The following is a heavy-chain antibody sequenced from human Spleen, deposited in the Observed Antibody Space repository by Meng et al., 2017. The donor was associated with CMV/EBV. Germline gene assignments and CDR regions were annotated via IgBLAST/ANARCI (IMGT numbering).Heavy chain of an antibody. V-gene: IGHV4-34*01. CDR3: ARGGGGCSSTSCSPFDY. CDR1: GSFSCYY. D-gene: IGHD2-2*01. J-gene: IGHJ4*02. Sequence: GSFSCYYWSCLRQPPGKGLEWIGDINHSGSTNYTPSLKSRVTISVDTSKNQFSLKLSSVTAADTAVYYCARGGGGCSSTSCSPFDYWGQGTLVTVSS. CDR2: INHSGST.